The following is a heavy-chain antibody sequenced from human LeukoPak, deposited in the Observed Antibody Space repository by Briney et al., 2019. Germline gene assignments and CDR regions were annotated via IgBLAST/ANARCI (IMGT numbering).Heavy chain of an antibody. CDR3: ARTYSSTWTGLYFDH. Sequence: SETLSLTCAVYGGSFSGYYWSWIRQPPGKGLEWIGNIYDSGSTSPNPSLRSRVTMPVDTAKNQFSLKLSSVTAADTAVYYCARTYSSTWTGLYFDHWGQGTLVTVSS. D-gene: IGHD2-2*01. V-gene: IGHV4-34*01. J-gene: IGHJ4*02. CDR1: GGSFSGYY. CDR2: IYDSGST.